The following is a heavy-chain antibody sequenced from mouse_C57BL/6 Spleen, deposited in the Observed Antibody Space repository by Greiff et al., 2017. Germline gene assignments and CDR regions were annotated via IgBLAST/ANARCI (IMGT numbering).Heavy chain of an antibody. D-gene: IGHD1-1*01. J-gene: IGHJ4*01. CDR3: ARDRDYGVYAMDY. CDR1: GFTFSSYA. Sequence: EVKLVESGGGLVKPGGSLKLSCAASGFTFSSYAMSWVRQTPEKRLEWVATISDGGSYTYYPDNVKVRFTISRDNAKNNLYLQMSHLKSEDTAMYYCARDRDYGVYAMDYWGQGASVTVSS. CDR2: ISDGGSYT. V-gene: IGHV5-4*01.